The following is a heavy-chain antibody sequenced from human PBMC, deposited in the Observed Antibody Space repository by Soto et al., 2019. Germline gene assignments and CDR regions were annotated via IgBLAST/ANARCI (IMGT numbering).Heavy chain of an antibody. CDR1: GFTFSSYA. CDR2: ISGSGGST. CDR3: AKGVGAPHRYYYYMDV. D-gene: IGHD1-26*01. Sequence: GGSLRLSCAASGFTFSSYAMSWVRQAPGKGLEWVSAISGSGGSTYYADSVKGRFTISRDNSKNTLYLQMNSLRAEDTAVYYCAKGVGAPHRYYYYMDVWGKGTTVTVSS. V-gene: IGHV3-23*01. J-gene: IGHJ6*03.